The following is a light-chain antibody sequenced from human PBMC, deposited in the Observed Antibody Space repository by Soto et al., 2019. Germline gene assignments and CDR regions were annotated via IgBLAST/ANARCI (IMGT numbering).Light chain of an antibody. V-gene: IGKV1-39*01. J-gene: IGKJ5*01. Sequence: DIQMTQSPSSLSASVGDRVTITCRASQSINTSLNWYQQQPGKAPKVLLYGASSLQGGVPSRFSGSGSGSDFTLTITSLQPEDFALYYCQQTYSPPSLTFGQGTRLDIK. CDR1: QSINTS. CDR3: QQTYSPPSLT. CDR2: GAS.